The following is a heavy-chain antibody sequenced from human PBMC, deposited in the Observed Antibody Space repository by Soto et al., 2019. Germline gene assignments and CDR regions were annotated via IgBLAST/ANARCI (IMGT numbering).Heavy chain of an antibody. Sequence: QVQLVQSGAEVKKPGASVKVSCKASGYTFTGYYMHWVRQAPGQGLEWMGWINPNSGGTNYVQKFQGWVTMTRDTSINTAYMELSRLRSDDSALYYCARGVVVPALLSGNHDYYYYGMDVWGQGTTVTVSS. CDR1: GYTFTGYY. J-gene: IGHJ6*02. CDR3: ARGVVVPALLSGNHDYYYYGMDV. D-gene: IGHD2-2*01. V-gene: IGHV1-2*04. CDR2: INPNSGGT.